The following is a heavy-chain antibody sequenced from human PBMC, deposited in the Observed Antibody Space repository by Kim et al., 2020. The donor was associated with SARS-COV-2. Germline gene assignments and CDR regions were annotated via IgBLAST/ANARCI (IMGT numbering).Heavy chain of an antibody. CDR3: ARDASPSGGSDGDY. CDR2: ISSSSSYI. J-gene: IGHJ4*02. Sequence: GGSLRLSCAASGFTFSSYSMNWVRQAPGKGLEWVSSISSSSSYIYYADSVKGRFTISRDNAKNSLYLQMNSLRAEDTAVYYCARDASPSGGSDGDYWGQGTLVTVSS. V-gene: IGHV3-21*01. D-gene: IGHD2-15*01. CDR1: GFTFSSYS.